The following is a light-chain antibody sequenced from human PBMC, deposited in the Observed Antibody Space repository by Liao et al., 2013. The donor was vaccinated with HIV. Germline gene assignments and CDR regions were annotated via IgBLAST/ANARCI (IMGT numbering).Light chain of an antibody. V-gene: IGLV3-1*01. J-gene: IGLJ1*01. CDR3: QTWDRTTYV. CDR2: QDT. Sequence: SYELTQPPSVSVSPGQTATITCSGDKLGDKYASWYQQRPGQSPILVIYQDTKRPSGISDRFSGSNSGNTATLTISGTQALDEADYYCQTWDRTTYVFGTGTKVTVL. CDR1: KLGDKY.